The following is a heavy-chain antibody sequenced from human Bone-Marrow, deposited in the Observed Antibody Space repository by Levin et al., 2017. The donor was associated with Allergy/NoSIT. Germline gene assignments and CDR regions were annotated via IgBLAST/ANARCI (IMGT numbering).Heavy chain of an antibody. CDR1: GFSFSSYN. Sequence: GESLKISCAASGFSFSSYNMNWVRQAPGKGLEWVASITTRSNYKYYTDSVKGRFTISRDNAKNSLSLQMDSLSAEDTAVYYCVSDQMDCSGGACYPIYFQHWGQGTPVTVSS. CDR2: ITTRSNYK. V-gene: IGHV3-21*01. CDR3: VSDQMDCSGGACYPIYFQH. J-gene: IGHJ1*01. D-gene: IGHD2-15*01.